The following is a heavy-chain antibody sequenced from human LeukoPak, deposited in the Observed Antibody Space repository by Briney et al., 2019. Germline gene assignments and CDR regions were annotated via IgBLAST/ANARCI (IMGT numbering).Heavy chain of an antibody. Sequence: GRSLRLSCAASGFTFSSYGMHWVRQAPGKGLEWVAVISYDGSNKYYADSVKGRFTISRDNAKNSLYLQMNSLRAEDTAVYYCARRPSYCGGDCYVDYWGQGTLVTVSS. CDR3: ARRPSYCGGDCYVDY. CDR1: GFTFSSYG. D-gene: IGHD2-21*02. J-gene: IGHJ4*02. CDR2: ISYDGSNK. V-gene: IGHV3-30*03.